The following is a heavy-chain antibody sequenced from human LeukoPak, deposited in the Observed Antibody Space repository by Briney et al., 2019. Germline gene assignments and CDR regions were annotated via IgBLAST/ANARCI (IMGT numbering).Heavy chain of an antibody. CDR1: GGSFSGYY. D-gene: IGHD3-9*01. J-gene: IGHJ5*02. CDR2: INHSGST. CDR3: ARHNDILTGSPSPQNWFDP. Sequence: SETLSLTCAVYGGSFSGYYWSWIRQPPGKGLEWIGEINHSGSTNYNPSLKSRVTISVDTSKNQFSLKLSSVTAADTAVHYCARHNDILTGSPSPQNWFDPWGQGTLVTVSS. V-gene: IGHV4-34*01.